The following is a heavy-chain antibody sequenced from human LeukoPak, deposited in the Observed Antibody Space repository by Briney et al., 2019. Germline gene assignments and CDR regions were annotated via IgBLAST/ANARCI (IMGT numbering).Heavy chain of an antibody. CDR3: ARSLATSYYYMDV. D-gene: IGHD5-12*01. V-gene: IGHV3-30*04. J-gene: IGHJ6*03. CDR1: GFTFSNYA. Sequence: PGGSLRLSCAASGFTFSNYAMHWVRQAPGKGLEWVAVISYDGSDKYYADSVKGRFTISRDNSKNTLYLQMNSLRAEDTAVYYCARSLATSYYYMDVWGKGPRSPSP. CDR2: ISYDGSDK.